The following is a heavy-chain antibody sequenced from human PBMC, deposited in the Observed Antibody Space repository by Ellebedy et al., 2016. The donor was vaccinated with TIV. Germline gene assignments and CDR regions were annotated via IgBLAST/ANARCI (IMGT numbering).Heavy chain of an antibody. V-gene: IGHV1-46*01. CDR1: GYTFTTFN. CDR3: AREYSSGWGY. CDR2: LNPSGGST. J-gene: IGHJ4*02. D-gene: IGHD6-19*01. Sequence: PSVKVSCKASGYTFTTFNMHWVRQAPGQGLEWMGILNPSGGSTSYAEKFQGRVTMTRDTSTSTVYMELSSLRSEDTAVYYCAREYSSGWGYWGQGTLVTVSS.